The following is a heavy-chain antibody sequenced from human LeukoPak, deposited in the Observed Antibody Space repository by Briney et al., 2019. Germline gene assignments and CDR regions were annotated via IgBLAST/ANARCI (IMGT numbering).Heavy chain of an antibody. V-gene: IGHV4-34*01. J-gene: IGHJ4*02. Sequence: SETLSLTCAVYGGSFSGYYWSWIRQPPGKGLEWIGEINHSGSTNYNPSLKSRVTTSVDTSKNQFSLILNSVTAADTAFYYCATETITMIRGEPFHYWGPGILVTVSS. D-gene: IGHD3-10*01. CDR3: ATETITMIRGEPFHY. CDR1: GGSFSGYY. CDR2: INHSGST.